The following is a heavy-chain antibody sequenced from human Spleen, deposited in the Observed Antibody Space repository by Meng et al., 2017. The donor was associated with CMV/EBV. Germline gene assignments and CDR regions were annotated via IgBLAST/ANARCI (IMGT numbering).Heavy chain of an antibody. J-gene: IGHJ6*02. D-gene: IGHD5-18*01. CDR1: GFTFNTYW. CDR2: INSDGSST. Sequence: GESLKISCAASGFTFNTYWMHWVRQSPGKGLVWVSRINSDGSSTTYADSVKGRFTISRDNAKNTLYLHMNSLRAEDTAVYYCARDLWTAMVHPSHGMDVWGQGTTVTVSS. CDR3: ARDLWTAMVHPSHGMDV. V-gene: IGHV3-74*01.